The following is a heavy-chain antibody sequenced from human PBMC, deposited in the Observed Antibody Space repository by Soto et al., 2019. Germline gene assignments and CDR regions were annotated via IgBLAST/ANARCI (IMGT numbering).Heavy chain of an antibody. CDR2: INHSGST. Sequence: SETLSLTCAVYGGSFSGYYWSWIRQPPGKGLEWIGEINHSGSTNYNPSLKSRVTISVDTSKNQFSLKLSSVTAADTAVYYCATFSSWYSNWFDPWGQGTLVTVSS. D-gene: IGHD6-13*01. V-gene: IGHV4-34*01. CDR1: GGSFSGYY. CDR3: ATFSSWYSNWFDP. J-gene: IGHJ5*02.